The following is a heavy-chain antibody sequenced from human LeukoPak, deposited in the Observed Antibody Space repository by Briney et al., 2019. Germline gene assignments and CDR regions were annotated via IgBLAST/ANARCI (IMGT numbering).Heavy chain of an antibody. V-gene: IGHV4-31*03. D-gene: IGHD7-27*01. CDR3: ARRRNWGSRGVDY. Sequence: PSQTLSLTCTVSGGSISSGGYYWSWIRQHPGKGLEWIGYIYYSGSTYYNPSLKSRVTISVDTSKNQFSLKLSSVTAADTAVYYCARRRNWGSRGVDYWGQGTLVTVSS. CDR1: GGSISSGGYY. CDR2: IYYSGST. J-gene: IGHJ4*02.